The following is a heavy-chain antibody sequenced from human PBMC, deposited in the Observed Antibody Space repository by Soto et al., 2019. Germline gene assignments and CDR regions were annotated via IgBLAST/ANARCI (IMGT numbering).Heavy chain of an antibody. CDR2: IYYSGST. Sequence: SETLSLTCSVSGGSINNGDYYWTWVRQSPGKGLEWIGYIYYSGSTKYNPSLKSRLSMSLDTSKNQFSLSLSSVTAADTAVYYCARDELAYCGGDCFSWGQGALVTVPQ. CDR3: ARDELAYCGGDCFS. CDR1: GGSINNGDYY. J-gene: IGHJ5*02. D-gene: IGHD2-21*02. V-gene: IGHV4-30-4*01.